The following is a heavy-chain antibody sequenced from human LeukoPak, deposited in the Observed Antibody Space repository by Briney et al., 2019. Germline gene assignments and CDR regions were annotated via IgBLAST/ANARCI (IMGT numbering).Heavy chain of an antibody. V-gene: IGHV3-30*18. CDR1: GFTFSSYG. Sequence: GGSLRLSCAASGFTFSSYGMHWVRQAPGKGLEWVAVISYDGSNNYYADSVKGRFTISRDNSKNTLYLQMNSLRAEDTAVYYCAKGLHIAVAGLFDYWGQGTLVTVSS. D-gene: IGHD6-19*01. CDR2: ISYDGSNN. CDR3: AKGLHIAVAGLFDY. J-gene: IGHJ4*02.